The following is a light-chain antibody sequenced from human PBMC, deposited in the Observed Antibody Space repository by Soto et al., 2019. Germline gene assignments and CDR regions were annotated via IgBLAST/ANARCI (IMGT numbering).Light chain of an antibody. V-gene: IGLV2-11*01. CDR1: SSDVGGYNY. CDR2: DVS. J-gene: IGLJ1*01. CDR3: CSYAGTYSLV. Sequence: QSALTQPRSVSGSPGQSVTISCTGTSSDVGGYNYVSWYQQHPGKAPKLMIYDVSKRPSGVPDRFSGSKSGNTASLTISGPQAEDEADYYCCSYAGTYSLVFGTGTKLTVL.